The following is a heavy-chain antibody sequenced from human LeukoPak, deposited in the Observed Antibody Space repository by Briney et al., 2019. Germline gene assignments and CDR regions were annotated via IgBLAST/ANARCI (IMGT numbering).Heavy chain of an antibody. CDR1: GGSISSSSYY. D-gene: IGHD3-3*02. Sequence: SETLSLTCTVSGGSISSSSYYWGWIRQPPGKGLEWIGSIYYSGRTYYNPSLKSRVTISVDTSKNQFSLKLSSVTAADTAVYYCARQHFPITEEVWFDPWGQGTLVTVSS. CDR2: IYYSGRT. J-gene: IGHJ5*02. CDR3: ARQHFPITEEVWFDP. V-gene: IGHV4-39*01.